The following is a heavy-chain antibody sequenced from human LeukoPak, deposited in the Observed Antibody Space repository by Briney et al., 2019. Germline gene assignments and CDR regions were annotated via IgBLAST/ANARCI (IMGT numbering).Heavy chain of an antibody. V-gene: IGHV1-69*13. CDR2: IIPIFGTA. CDR3: ARGFDSSGYSFDY. Sequence: ASVKVSCKASGGTFSSYAISWVRQAPGQGLEWMGGIIPIFGTANYAQKFQGRVTITADESTSTAYMELSSLRSEDTAVYYCARGFDSSGYSFDYWGQGTLVTVSS. J-gene: IGHJ4*02. D-gene: IGHD3-22*01. CDR1: GGTFSSYA.